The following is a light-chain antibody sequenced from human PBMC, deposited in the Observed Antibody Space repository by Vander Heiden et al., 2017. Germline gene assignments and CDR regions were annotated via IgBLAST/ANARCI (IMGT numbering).Light chain of an antibody. Sequence: AFRMTQSPSSFSASTGDRVTITCRASQGISSYLAWYQQKPGKAPKLLIYAASTLQSGVPSRFSGSGSGTDFTLTISCLQSEDFATYYCQQYYSYPPTFGQGTKVEIK. J-gene: IGKJ1*01. V-gene: IGKV1-8*01. CDR3: QQYYSYPPT. CDR1: QGISSY. CDR2: AAS.